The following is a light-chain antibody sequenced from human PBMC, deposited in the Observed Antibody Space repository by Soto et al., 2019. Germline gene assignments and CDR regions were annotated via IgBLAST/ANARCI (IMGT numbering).Light chain of an antibody. V-gene: IGLV2-14*01. CDR1: SSDVGGYDY. J-gene: IGLJ2*01. Sequence: QSVLTQPASVSGSPGQSITISCTGTSSDVGGYDYVSWYQHFPGKAPKLIIYEVSNRPSGVSNRFSGSKSGNTASLTISGLQAEDEADYYCSSHTSSITVDVVFGGGTKLTVL. CDR3: SSHTSSITVDVV. CDR2: EVS.